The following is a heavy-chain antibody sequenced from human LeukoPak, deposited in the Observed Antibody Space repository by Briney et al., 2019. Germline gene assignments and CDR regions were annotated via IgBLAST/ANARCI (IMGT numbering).Heavy chain of an antibody. CDR3: ARGEGTMVRGVTPNY. J-gene: IGHJ4*02. D-gene: IGHD3-10*01. CDR2: INHSGST. Sequence: SETLSLTCAVYGGSFSGYYWSWIRQPPGKGLEWIGEINHSGSTNYNPSLKSRVTISVDTSKNQFSLKLSSVTAADTAVYYCARGEGTMVRGVTPNYWGQGTLVTVSS. CDR1: GGSFSGYY. V-gene: IGHV4-34*01.